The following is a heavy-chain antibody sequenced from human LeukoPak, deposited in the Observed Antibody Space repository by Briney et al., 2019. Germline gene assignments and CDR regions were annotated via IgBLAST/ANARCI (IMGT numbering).Heavy chain of an antibody. V-gene: IGHV4-34*01. CDR1: GGSFSGYY. CDR2: INHSGST. CDR3: ARRRSSGYFDY. D-gene: IGHD6-19*01. J-gene: IGHJ4*02. Sequence: SETLSLTCAVYGGSFSGYYWSWIRQPPGKGLEWIGEINHSGSTYYNPSLKSRVTISVDTSKNQFSLKLSSVTAADTAVYYCARRRSSGYFDYWGQGTLVTVSS.